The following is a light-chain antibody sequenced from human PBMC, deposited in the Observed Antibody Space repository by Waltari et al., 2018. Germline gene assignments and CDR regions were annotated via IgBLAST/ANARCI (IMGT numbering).Light chain of an antibody. Sequence: QSALTQPASVSGSPGQSITISCTGTISDVGGYNYVSWYHKQPGRAPKPMIYEVSNRPSGVSNRSSGSNSGNTASLTISGLQAEDEADYYCSSYTSSSTLGVFGGGTKLTVL. CDR2: EVS. CDR1: ISDVGGYNY. CDR3: SSYTSSSTLGV. V-gene: IGLV2-14*01. J-gene: IGLJ2*01.